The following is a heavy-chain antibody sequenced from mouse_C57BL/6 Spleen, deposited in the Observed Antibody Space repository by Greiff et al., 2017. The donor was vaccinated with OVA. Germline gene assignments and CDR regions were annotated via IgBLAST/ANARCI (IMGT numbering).Heavy chain of an antibody. CDR3: AREAQAWFAD. CDR2: IYPGDGDT. V-gene: IGHV1-82*01. D-gene: IGHD1-3*01. CDR1: GYAFSSSW. Sequence: QVQLQQSGPELVKPGASVKISCKASGYAFSSSWMNWVKQRPGKGLEWIGRIYPGDGDTNYNGKFKGKATLTADKSSSTAYMQLSSLTSEDSAVYFCAREAQAWFADWGQGTLVTVSA. J-gene: IGHJ3*01.